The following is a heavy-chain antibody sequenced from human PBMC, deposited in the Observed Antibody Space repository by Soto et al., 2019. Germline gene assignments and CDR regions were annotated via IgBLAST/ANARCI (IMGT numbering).Heavy chain of an antibody. V-gene: IGHV3-74*01. CDR1: EVTFASYD. D-gene: IGHD6-6*01. Sequence: GGSLRLSCVASEVTFASYDMDWVRQAPGRGLVWVSGVKGDGSVIHYADSVKGRFTISIDNAKNMVHLQMDSLRAEDTAVYYCARDPARNWFDPWGQGTLVTVSS. J-gene: IGHJ5*02. CDR3: ARDPARNWFDP. CDR2: VKGDGSVI.